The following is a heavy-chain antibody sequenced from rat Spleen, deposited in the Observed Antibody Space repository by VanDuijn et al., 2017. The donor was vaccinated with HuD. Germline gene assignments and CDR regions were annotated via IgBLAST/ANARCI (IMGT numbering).Heavy chain of an antibody. CDR1: GFTFSDYN. V-gene: IGHV5-20*01. D-gene: IGHD4-3*01. CDR3: AKDKAGFGVFDY. CDR2: ISSEGRSS. J-gene: IGHJ2*01. Sequence: EVKLVESGGGLVQPGRSLKLSCAASGFTFSDYNMAWVRQAPTKGLEWVATISSEGRSSYYPDSVKGRFTISRDNAKSTLYLQMESLRSEDTATYYCAKDKAGFGVFDYWGQGVMVTVSS.